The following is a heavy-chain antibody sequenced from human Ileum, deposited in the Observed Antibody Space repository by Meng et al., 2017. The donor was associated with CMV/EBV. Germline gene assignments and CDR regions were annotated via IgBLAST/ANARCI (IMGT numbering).Heavy chain of an antibody. CDR1: GFTFSSYW. Sequence: GGSLRLSCAASGFTFSSYWMHWVRQAPGKGPVWVSRINSDGSSTSYADSVKGRFTISRDNAKNTLYLQMNSLRAEDTAVYYCARVRRGHGVDYWGQGTLVTVSS. V-gene: IGHV3-74*01. CDR3: ARVRRGHGVDY. J-gene: IGHJ4*02. D-gene: IGHD3-10*01. CDR2: INSDGSST.